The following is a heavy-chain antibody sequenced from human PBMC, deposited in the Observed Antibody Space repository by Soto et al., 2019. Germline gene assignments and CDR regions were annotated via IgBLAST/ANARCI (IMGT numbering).Heavy chain of an antibody. CDR3: AVAVAGPTAICY. V-gene: IGHV3-74*01. D-gene: IGHD6-19*01. CDR1: GFTFSSYW. CDR2: INSDGSST. J-gene: IGHJ4*02. Sequence: GGSLRLSCAASGFTFSSYWMHWVRQAPGKGLVWVSRINSDGSSTSYADSVKGQFTISRDNAKNTLYLQMNSLRAEDTAVYYCAVAVAGPTAICYWGQGTLVTVSS.